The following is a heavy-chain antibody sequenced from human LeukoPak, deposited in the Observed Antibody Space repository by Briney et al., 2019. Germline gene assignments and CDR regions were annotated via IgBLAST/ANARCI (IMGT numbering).Heavy chain of an antibody. Sequence: VASVKVSCKASGYTFTGYYMHWVRQAPGQGLEWMGRIIPILGIANYAQKFQGRVTITADKSTSTAYMELSSLRSEDTAVYYCAKGSGSYYTNYYFDYWGQGTLVTVSS. CDR1: GYTFTGYY. CDR2: IIPILGIA. D-gene: IGHD3-10*01. CDR3: AKGSGSYYTNYYFDY. V-gene: IGHV1-69*04. J-gene: IGHJ4*02.